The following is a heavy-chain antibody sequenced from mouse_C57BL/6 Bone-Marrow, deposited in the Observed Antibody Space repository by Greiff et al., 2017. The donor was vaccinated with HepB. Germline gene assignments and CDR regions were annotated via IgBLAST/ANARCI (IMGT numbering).Heavy chain of an antibody. CDR1: GFTFSDYY. J-gene: IGHJ1*03. CDR3: ARHGGITTDWYFDV. V-gene: IGHV5-12*01. D-gene: IGHD1-1*01. CDR2: ISNGGGST. Sequence: DVMLVESGGGLVQPGGSLKLSCAASGFTFSDYYMYWVRQTPEKRLEWVAYISNGGGSTYYPDTVKGRFTISRDNAKNTLYLQMSRLKSEDTAMYYCARHGGITTDWYFDVWGTGTTVTVSS.